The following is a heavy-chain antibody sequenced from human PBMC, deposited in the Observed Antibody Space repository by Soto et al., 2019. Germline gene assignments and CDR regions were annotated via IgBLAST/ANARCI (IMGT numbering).Heavy chain of an antibody. Sequence: SETLSLTCAVYGGSFSGYYWSWIRQPPGKGLEWIGEINHSGSTNYNPSLKSRVTISVDTSKNQFSLKLSSVTAADTAVYYCAIVVVVAASPRTSLMDVWGKGTTVTVSS. J-gene: IGHJ6*03. V-gene: IGHV4-34*01. CDR3: AIVVVVAASPRTSLMDV. CDR1: GGSFSGYY. CDR2: INHSGST. D-gene: IGHD2-15*01.